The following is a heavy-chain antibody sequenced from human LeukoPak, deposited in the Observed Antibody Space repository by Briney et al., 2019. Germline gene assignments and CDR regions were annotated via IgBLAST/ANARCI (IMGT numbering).Heavy chain of an antibody. CDR2: IYSGGST. CDR1: GFSVTSNF. J-gene: IGHJ4*02. CDR3: ARGKGLRYYFDY. V-gene: IGHV3-53*01. Sequence: GGSLRLSCVASGFSVTSNFMNWVRQAPGKGLEWVSVIYSGGSTFYADSVKDRFTISRDKSKNTVYLQMNSLRAEDTAVYYCARGKGLRYYFDYWGQGTLVTVSS.